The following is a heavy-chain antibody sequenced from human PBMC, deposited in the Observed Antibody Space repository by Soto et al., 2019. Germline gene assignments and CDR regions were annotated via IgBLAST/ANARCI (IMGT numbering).Heavy chain of an antibody. CDR2: INTYNGNT. J-gene: IGHJ6*02. D-gene: IGHD3-16*01. CDR1: GYTFTRYG. CDR3: ARVDVYVTPSPQDV. Sequence: QVQLVQSGAEVKNPGASVKVSCKACGYTFTRYGIGWARQAPGQGLEWMGWINTYNGNTNYAQNVQGRVTLTTDTSTSIANMELRSLRSNDTAIYYCARVDVYVTPSPQDVWGQGTTVIVSS. V-gene: IGHV1-18*01.